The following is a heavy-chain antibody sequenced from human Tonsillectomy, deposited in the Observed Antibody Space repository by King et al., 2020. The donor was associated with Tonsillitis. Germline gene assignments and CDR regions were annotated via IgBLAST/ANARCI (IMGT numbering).Heavy chain of an antibody. V-gene: IGHV1-18*01. D-gene: IGHD2-8*02. J-gene: IGHJ5*02. CDR3: ARVDIVLVPGTPKGGWFDP. CDR1: GYIFGNYG. Sequence: QLVQSGVEVKKPGASVKVSCKASGYIFGNYGITWVRQAPGQGLEWMGWIRAYNGNTNYAPNVQGRVTLTTETSTNTAYMELRSLRSDDTAVYYCARVDIVLVPGTPKGGWFDPWGQGTLVTVSS. CDR2: IRAYNGNT.